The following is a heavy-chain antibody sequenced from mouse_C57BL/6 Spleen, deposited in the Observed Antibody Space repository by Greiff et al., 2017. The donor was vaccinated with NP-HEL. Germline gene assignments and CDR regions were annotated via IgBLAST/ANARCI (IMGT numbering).Heavy chain of an antibody. CDR1: GYTFTSYT. Sequence: QVQLQQSGAELARPGASVKMSCKASGYTFTSYTMHWVKQRPGQGLEWIGYINPSSGYTKYNQKFKDKATLTADKSSSTAYMQLSSLTSEDSAVYYCARLQLRLQVDYFDYWGQGTTLTVSS. D-gene: IGHD3-2*02. CDR2: INPSSGYT. CDR3: ARLQLRLQVDYFDY. V-gene: IGHV1-4*01. J-gene: IGHJ2*01.